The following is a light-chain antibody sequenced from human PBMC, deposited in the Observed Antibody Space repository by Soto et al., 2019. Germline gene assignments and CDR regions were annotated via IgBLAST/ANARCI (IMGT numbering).Light chain of an antibody. J-gene: IGLJ2*01. V-gene: IGLV1-51*01. Sequence: QAVVTQPPSVSAAPGQTVTISCSGSSSNIGNNYVSWYQQLPGTAPKLLIYDNNKRPSGIPDRFSGSKSGTSATLGITGLPTGDEADYYCGTWDSSLSAVVFGGGTKLTVL. CDR3: GTWDSSLSAVV. CDR2: DNN. CDR1: SSNIGNNY.